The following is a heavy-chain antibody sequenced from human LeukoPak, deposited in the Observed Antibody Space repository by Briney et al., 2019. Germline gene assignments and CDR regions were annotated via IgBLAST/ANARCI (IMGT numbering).Heavy chain of an antibody. V-gene: IGHV3-48*01. Sequence: GGSLRLPCAASGFTFKTYSMNWVRQAPGEGLEWVSYISSGGSTIYYADSVKGRFTISRDNAKSSLYLQMNSLRAEDTAIYYCASTVAGSFFDSWGQGTLVTVSS. CDR2: ISSGGSTI. J-gene: IGHJ4*02. D-gene: IGHD6-19*01. CDR1: GFTFKTYS. CDR3: ASTVAGSFFDS.